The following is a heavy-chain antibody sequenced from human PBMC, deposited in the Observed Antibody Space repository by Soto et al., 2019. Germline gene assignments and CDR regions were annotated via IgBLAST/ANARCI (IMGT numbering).Heavy chain of an antibody. Sequence: QVQLVESGGGVVQPGRSLRLSCAASGFTFSSYAMHWVRQAPGKGLEWVAVISYDGSNKYYADSVKGRFTISRDNSKNTLYLQMNSLRAEDTAVYYCARAKEMATMLYFDYWGQGTLVTVSS. CDR1: GFTFSSYA. J-gene: IGHJ4*02. D-gene: IGHD5-12*01. V-gene: IGHV3-30-3*01. CDR3: ARAKEMATMLYFDY. CDR2: ISYDGSNK.